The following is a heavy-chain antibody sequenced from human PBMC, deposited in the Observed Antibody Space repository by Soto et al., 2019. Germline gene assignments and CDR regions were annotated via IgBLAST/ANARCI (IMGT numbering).Heavy chain of an antibody. D-gene: IGHD2-8*01. Sequence: GGSLRLSCAASGFTFSNAWMNWVRQAPGKGLEWVGRIKSKTDGETTDYAAPVKGRFTISRDDSKNTLYLQMNSLKTEDTALYYCTADPRYCTNGVCYRWFDPWGQGTLVNVSS. V-gene: IGHV3-15*07. J-gene: IGHJ5*02. CDR2: IKSKTDGETT. CDR1: GFTFSNAW. CDR3: TADPRYCTNGVCYRWFDP.